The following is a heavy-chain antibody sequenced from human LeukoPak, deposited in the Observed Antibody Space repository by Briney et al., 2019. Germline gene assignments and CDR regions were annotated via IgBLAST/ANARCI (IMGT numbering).Heavy chain of an antibody. Sequence: GGSLRLSCAASGFTFSGFYMSWIRQAPGKGLEWVSCIGSSSTYTNYADSVRGRFTISRDNAKNSLYLQMDGLRAEDTAVYYCARDRGAVAATWFDYWGQGTLVTVSS. CDR2: IGSSSTYT. CDR3: ARDRGAVAATWFDY. J-gene: IGHJ4*02. V-gene: IGHV3-11*05. D-gene: IGHD6-19*01. CDR1: GFTFSGFY.